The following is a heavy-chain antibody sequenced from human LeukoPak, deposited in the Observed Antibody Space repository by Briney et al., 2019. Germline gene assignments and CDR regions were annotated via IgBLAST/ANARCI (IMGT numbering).Heavy chain of an antibody. Sequence: SETLSLTCAVYGGSFSGYYWSWIRQPPGKGLEWIGSIYYSGSSFDNPALKSRVTISVDTSKNQFSLELSSVTAADTAVYYCARHRSGWLQSSFDYWGQGTLVTVSS. CDR2: IYYSGSS. J-gene: IGHJ4*02. D-gene: IGHD5-24*01. V-gene: IGHV4-34*01. CDR3: ARHRSGWLQSSFDY. CDR1: GGSFSGYY.